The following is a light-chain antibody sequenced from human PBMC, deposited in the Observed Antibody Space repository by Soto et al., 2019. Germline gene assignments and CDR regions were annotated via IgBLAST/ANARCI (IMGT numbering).Light chain of an antibody. V-gene: IGKV3-20*01. CDR2: GAS. J-gene: IGKJ2*01. CDR3: QQYNNWPPRT. CDR1: QRMTNNF. Sequence: EIVLTQSPDTLSLSPGERVTLSCRASQRMTNNFLAWFQQKPGLAPRLLIHGASTRASGVPDRFTGGGSGTDFVLTISRVEPEDFAVYYCQQYNNWPPRTFGQGTKLEIK.